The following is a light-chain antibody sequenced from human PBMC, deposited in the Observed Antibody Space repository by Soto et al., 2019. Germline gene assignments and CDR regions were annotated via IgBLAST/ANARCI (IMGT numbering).Light chain of an antibody. Sequence: QSVLTQPPSVSATPGQGVILSCSGGDSNIGSTAVNWYQQLPGTAPRLLIYSSNQLPSGVPDRISGSKSGTSASLAISGLQSEDEADYYCAAWDDDLHVWLFGGGTKLTVL. CDR1: DSNIGSTA. CDR2: SSN. J-gene: IGLJ3*02. CDR3: AAWDDDLHVWL. V-gene: IGLV1-44*01.